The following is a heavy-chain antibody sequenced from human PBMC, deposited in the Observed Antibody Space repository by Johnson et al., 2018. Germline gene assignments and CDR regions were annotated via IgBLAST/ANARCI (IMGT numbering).Heavy chain of an antibody. CDR1: GGSISSYF. J-gene: IGHJ6*03. CDR3: ARGSTVTMYYYYYMDV. V-gene: IGHV4-59*01. Sequence: QVQLQESGPGLVKPSETLSLTCTVSGGSISSYFWSWIRQPPGKGLEWIGYIYYSGSTNYNPPLKSRVTISVDTSKNQFSLKLSSVTAADTAVYYCARGSTVTMYYYYYMDVWGKGTTVTVSS. D-gene: IGHD4-11*01. CDR2: IYYSGST.